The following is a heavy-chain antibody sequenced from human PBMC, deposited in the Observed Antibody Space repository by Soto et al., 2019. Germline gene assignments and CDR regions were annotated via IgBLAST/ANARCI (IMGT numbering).Heavy chain of an antibody. CDR2: IYPSDSDT. CDR1: GYNFDSHW. J-gene: IGHJ6*02. Sequence: GESLKISCEGSGYNFDSHWIAWVRQMPGKGLEWMGVIYPSDSDTSYSPSFQGQVPISVDKTISTAYLQWSSLKVSDTAMYYCARLTTFYFDTSGYGMDVWGQGTTVTVSS. CDR3: ARLTTFYFDTSGYGMDV. V-gene: IGHV5-51*01. D-gene: IGHD3-22*01.